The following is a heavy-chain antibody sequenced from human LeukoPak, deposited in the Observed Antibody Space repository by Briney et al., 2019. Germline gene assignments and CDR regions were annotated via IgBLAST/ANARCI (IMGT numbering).Heavy chain of an antibody. CDR3: LKGKKEYDILTGYYHWFDP. CDR1: GFTFDDYA. CDR2: ISWNSGSI. V-gene: IGHV3-9*01. D-gene: IGHD3-9*01. J-gene: IGHJ5*02. Sequence: GRSLRLSCAASGFTFDDYAMHLVRQAPGKGLEWVSGISWNSGSIGYADSVKGRFTISRDNAKNSLYLQMNSLRAEDTALYYFLKGKKEYDILTGYYHWFDPWGQGTLVTVSS.